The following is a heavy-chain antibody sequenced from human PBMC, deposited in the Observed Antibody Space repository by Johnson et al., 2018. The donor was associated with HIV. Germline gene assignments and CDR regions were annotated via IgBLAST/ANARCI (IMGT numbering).Heavy chain of an antibody. V-gene: IGHV3-30*04. CDR3: ARGWGRNYYDSKGDGFDI. Sequence: QVQLVESGGGLVQPGGSLRLSCAASGFTFSSYAMHWVRQAPGKGLEWVAVISYDGSNKYYADSMKVRFTISRAHSQNKLYLQMNSLRAEETAVYYCARGWGRNYYDSKGDGFDIWGQGTMVTVSS. CDR1: GFTFSSYA. D-gene: IGHD3-22*01. CDR2: ISYDGSNK. J-gene: IGHJ3*02.